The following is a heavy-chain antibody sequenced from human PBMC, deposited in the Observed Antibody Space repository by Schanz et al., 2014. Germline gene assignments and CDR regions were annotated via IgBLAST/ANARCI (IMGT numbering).Heavy chain of an antibody. CDR3: ATVGSETYSIYWYFDL. D-gene: IGHD3-10*01. Sequence: EVQLLDSGGGLVQPGGSLRLSCEASGFTFSSHAMHWVRQAPGKGLEWVSYISSSSTYTNYADSVRGRFTISRDNAKNSLYLQMNSLRAEDTAVYYCATVGSETYSIYWYFDLWGRGTLVTVSS. J-gene: IGHJ2*01. CDR2: ISSSSTYT. V-gene: IGHV3-48*04. CDR1: GFTFSSHA.